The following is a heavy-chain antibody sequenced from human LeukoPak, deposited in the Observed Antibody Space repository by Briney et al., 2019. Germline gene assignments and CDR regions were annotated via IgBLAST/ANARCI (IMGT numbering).Heavy chain of an antibody. Sequence: GGSLRLSCAASGFTFGHYAMHWVRQAPGKGLEWVAVIAYDGTNIHYADSVKGRFTISRDNSKNTLYLQMNSLRAEDTAVYYCAREDYGEYNFDYWGQGTLVTVSP. CDR3: AREDYGEYNFDY. CDR1: GFTFGHYA. D-gene: IGHD4-17*01. CDR2: IAYDGTNI. V-gene: IGHV3-30-3*01. J-gene: IGHJ4*02.